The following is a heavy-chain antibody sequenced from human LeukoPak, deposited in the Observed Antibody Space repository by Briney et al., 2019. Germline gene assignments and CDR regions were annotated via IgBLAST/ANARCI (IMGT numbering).Heavy chain of an antibody. CDR2: ISPDGTTI. Sequence: GGSLRLSCAASGFTFSDKWVPWVRPTPGKGLVWVSPISPDGTTISYADSAKGRFTISRDNAKNTVYLQMNSLRVEDTAVYYCARDFYTNYYHSRGDDFDYWGQGTLVTVSS. CDR3: ARDFYTNYYHSRGDDFDY. D-gene: IGHD3-22*01. J-gene: IGHJ4*02. CDR1: GFTFSDKW. V-gene: IGHV3-74*01.